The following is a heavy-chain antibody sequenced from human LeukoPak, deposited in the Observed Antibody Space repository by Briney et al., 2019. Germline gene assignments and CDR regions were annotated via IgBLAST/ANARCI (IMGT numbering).Heavy chain of an antibody. D-gene: IGHD5-24*01. CDR3: ARHFSEDGYNAAPFQH. J-gene: IGHJ1*01. Sequence: PSETLSLTCTVSGDSISSITYYWAWIRRPPGKGLGWIGSICNGRTTYYNPSLKGRVTMSIDTSKNQFSLKLTSVTAADTAVYYCARHFSEDGYNAAPFQHWGQGTLVTVSS. CDR2: ICNGRTT. V-gene: IGHV4-39*01. CDR1: GDSISSITYY.